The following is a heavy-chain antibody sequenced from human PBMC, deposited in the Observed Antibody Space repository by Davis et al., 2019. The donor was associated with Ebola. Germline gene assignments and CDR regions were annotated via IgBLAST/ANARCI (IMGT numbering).Heavy chain of an antibody. Sequence: GGSLRLSCAASGFTFSSYGMHWVRQAPGKGLEWVAVISYDGSNKYYADSVKGRFTISRDNAKNTLYLQMDSLRAEDTAVNYCVRDTIEGATTFDHWGQGTLVTVAS. CDR1: GFTFSSYG. D-gene: IGHD1-26*01. CDR3: VRDTIEGATTFDH. J-gene: IGHJ4*02. CDR2: ISYDGSNK. V-gene: IGHV3-30*03.